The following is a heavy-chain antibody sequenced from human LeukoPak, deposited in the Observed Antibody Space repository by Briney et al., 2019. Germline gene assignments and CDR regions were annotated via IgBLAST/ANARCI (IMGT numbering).Heavy chain of an antibody. V-gene: IGHV1-2*02. J-gene: IGHJ5*02. CDR3: ARAGYHRPAWFDP. D-gene: IGHD5-18*01. Sequence: GASVKVSCKASGYTFTGYYIHWVRQAPGQGLEWMGWMNPTSGGTNYAEKFQGRVTMTRDTSIITAYMELSSLRSDDTAVYYCARAGYHRPAWFDPWGQGTLVTVSS. CDR1: GYTFTGYY. CDR2: MNPTSGGT.